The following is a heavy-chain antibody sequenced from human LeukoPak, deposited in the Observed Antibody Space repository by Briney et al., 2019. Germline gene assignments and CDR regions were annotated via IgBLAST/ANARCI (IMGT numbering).Heavy chain of an antibody. CDR1: GFTVGTNY. V-gene: IGHV3-53*01. Sequence: GGSLRLSCEASGFTVGTNYMSWVRQAPGKGLEWVSVIYSGNSTYYTDSVRGRFTISRDNSKNTLYLHMISLRADDTAVYYCARLAAGKVIDYWGQGTLVTVS. CDR2: IYSGNST. J-gene: IGHJ4*02. D-gene: IGHD6-13*01. CDR3: ARLAAGKVIDY.